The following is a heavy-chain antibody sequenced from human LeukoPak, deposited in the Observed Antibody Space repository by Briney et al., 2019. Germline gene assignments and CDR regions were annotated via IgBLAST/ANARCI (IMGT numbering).Heavy chain of an antibody. CDR1: GGSISSYY. CDR2: INYNGRT. V-gene: IGHV4-59*05. J-gene: IGHJ4*02. CDR3: ARTPDY. Sequence: PSETLSLTCTVSGGSISSYYWSWIRQPPGKGLEWIALINYNGRTFNNPSLKSRVAISIDTSNNQFSLKLTSVTAADTAVYYCARTPDYWGQGTLVTVSS.